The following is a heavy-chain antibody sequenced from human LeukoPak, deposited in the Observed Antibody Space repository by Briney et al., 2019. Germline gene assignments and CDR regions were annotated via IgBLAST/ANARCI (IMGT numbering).Heavy chain of an antibody. D-gene: IGHD6-13*01. Sequence: GASVKVSCKASGGTFSSYAISWVRQAPGQGLEWMGGIIPIFGTANYAQKFQGRVTITADESTSTAYMELSSLRSEDTAVYYCAYGEIEGIAAIRFPISFDYWGQGTLVTVPS. CDR3: AYGEIEGIAAIRFPISFDY. CDR1: GGTFSSYA. J-gene: IGHJ4*02. CDR2: IIPIFGTA. V-gene: IGHV1-69*01.